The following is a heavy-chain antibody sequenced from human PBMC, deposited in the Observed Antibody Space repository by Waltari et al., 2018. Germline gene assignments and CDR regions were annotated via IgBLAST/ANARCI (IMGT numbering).Heavy chain of an antibody. CDR2: IYHSGST. Sequence: VSGYSISSGYYWGWIRPPPGKGLEWIGSIYHSGSTYYNPSLKSRVTISVDTSKNQFSLKLSSVTAADTAVYYCARAGLSWNEEYNWFDPWGQGTLVTVSS. CDR1: GYSISSGYY. D-gene: IGHD1-1*01. V-gene: IGHV4-38-2*02. CDR3: ARAGLSWNEEYNWFDP. J-gene: IGHJ5*02.